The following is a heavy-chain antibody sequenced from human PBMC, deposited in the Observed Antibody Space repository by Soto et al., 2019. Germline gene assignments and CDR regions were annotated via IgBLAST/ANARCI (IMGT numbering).Heavy chain of an antibody. Sequence: QLQLQESGPGLVKPSETLSLTCTVSGGSISNGSYYWGWIRQPPGMGLEWIAHIFYSGGTYSNPSLRGRVTLSVDTSKNQFSLRLNSVTAADTAVYYCARFQRRWLSGDHWGQGTLVTVSS. CDR3: ARFQRRWLSGDH. CDR2: IFYSGGT. V-gene: IGHV4-39*01. J-gene: IGHJ4*02. D-gene: IGHD5-12*01. CDR1: GGSISNGSYY.